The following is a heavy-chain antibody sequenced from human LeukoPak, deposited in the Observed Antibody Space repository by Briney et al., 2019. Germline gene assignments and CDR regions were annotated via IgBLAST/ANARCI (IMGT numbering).Heavy chain of an antibody. CDR3: ARHELLYGDYVLLYFQH. Sequence: SETLSLTCTVSGGSISSSSYYWGWIPQPPGKGLEWIGSIYYSGSTYYNPSLKSRVTISVDTSKNQFSLKLSSVTAADTAVYYCARHELLYGDYVLLYFQHWGQGTLVTVSS. J-gene: IGHJ1*01. CDR2: IYYSGST. V-gene: IGHV4-39*01. CDR1: GGSISSSSYY. D-gene: IGHD4-17*01.